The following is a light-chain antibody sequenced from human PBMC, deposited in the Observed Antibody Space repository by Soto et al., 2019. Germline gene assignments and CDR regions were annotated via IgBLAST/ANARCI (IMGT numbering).Light chain of an antibody. J-gene: IGKJ1*01. CDR1: QNLRGS. V-gene: IGKV3-15*01. Sequence: EMVMTQSPATLSVSPGERATLSCRASQNLRGSLAWYQQKPGQAPRLLIYAASTRATGIPARFSGSGSGTEFTLTISSLQSEDLAIYYCQQYKNGWTFGQGTKVDIK. CDR3: QQYKNGWT. CDR2: AAS.